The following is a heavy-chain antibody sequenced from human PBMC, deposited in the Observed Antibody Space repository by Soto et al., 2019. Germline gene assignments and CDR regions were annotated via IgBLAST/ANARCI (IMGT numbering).Heavy chain of an antibody. J-gene: IGHJ4*02. Sequence: SETLSLTCTVSGGSISSYYWSWIRQPPGKGLEWIGYIYYSGSTNYNPSLKSRVTISVDTSKNQFSLKLSSVTAADTAVYYCARLGGGYYWVFDCWGRGPRVTVS. CDR3: ARLGGGYYWVFDC. V-gene: IGHV4-59*01. CDR2: IYYSGST. D-gene: IGHD3-22*01. CDR1: GGSISSYY.